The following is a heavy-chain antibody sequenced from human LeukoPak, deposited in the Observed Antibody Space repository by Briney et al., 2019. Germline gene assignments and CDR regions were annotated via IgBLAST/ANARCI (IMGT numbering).Heavy chain of an antibody. CDR3: ARGYCSSTSCSPYYYYMDV. D-gene: IGHD2-2*01. CDR2: ISSSSSYI. J-gene: IGHJ6*03. V-gene: IGHV3-21*01. Sequence: GGSLRLSCAASGFTFSSYSMNWVRQAPGKGLEWVSSISSSSSYIYYADSVKGRFTISRDNAKNSLYLQMNSLRAEDTAVYYCARGYCSSTSCSPYYYYMDVWGKGTTVTVSS. CDR1: GFTFSSYS.